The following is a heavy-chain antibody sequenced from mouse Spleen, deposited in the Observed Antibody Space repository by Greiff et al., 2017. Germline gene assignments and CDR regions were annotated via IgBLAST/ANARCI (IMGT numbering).Heavy chain of an antibody. CDR3: ARRLSYDYDEDFDV. V-gene: IGHV5-6*01. J-gene: IGHJ1*01. Sequence: EVHLVESGGDLVKPGGSLKLSCAASGFTFSSYGMSWVRQTPDKRLEWVATISSGGSYTYYPDSVKGRFTISRDNAKNTLYLQMSSLKSEDTAMYYCARRLSYDYDEDFDVWGAGTTVTVSS. CDR1: GFTFSSYG. D-gene: IGHD2-4*01. CDR2: ISSGGSYT.